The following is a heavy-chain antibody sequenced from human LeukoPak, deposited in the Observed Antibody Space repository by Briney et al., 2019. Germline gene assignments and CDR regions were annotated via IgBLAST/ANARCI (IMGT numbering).Heavy chain of an antibody. J-gene: IGHJ4*02. CDR2: IYSDGST. V-gene: IGHV3-53*01. Sequence: GGSLRLSCAASGFTVSTNYMSWVRQAPGKKLEWVSDIYSDGSTFYADSVKGRFTISRDNSKNSLYLQMNSLRAEDTAVYYCAREGLGEYFDYWGQGTLVTVSS. D-gene: IGHD3-16*01. CDR3: AREGLGEYFDY. CDR1: GFTVSTNY.